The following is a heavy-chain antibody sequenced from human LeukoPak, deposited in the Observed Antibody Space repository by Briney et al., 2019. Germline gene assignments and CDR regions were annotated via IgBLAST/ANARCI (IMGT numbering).Heavy chain of an antibody. V-gene: IGHV4-59*01. J-gene: IGHJ6*03. CDR3: ARGRYYDFWSGSYTGGYYYMDV. Sequence: SETLSLTCTVSEDSNSNYYWVWIRQPPGKGLELIGYISSSGSTNNSPSLKSRVSISVDASRKRYFLDLKSVTAADTAVYFCARGRYYDFWSGSYTGGYYYMDVWGKGTTVIVS. D-gene: IGHD3-3*01. CDR2: ISSSGST. CDR1: EDSNSNYY.